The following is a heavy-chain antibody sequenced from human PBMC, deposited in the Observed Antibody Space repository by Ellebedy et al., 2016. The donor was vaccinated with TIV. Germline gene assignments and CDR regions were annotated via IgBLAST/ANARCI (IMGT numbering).Heavy chain of an antibody. V-gene: IGHV1-2*02. CDR2: INPNSGGT. J-gene: IGHJ6*02. D-gene: IGHD6-25*01. CDR3: ATSLTPATYNYYGLDV. Sequence: ASVKVSCKASGYTFTANYIHWVRQAPGQGLEWMGWINPNSGGTNYAQKFQGSVTMTTDTSTSTVYMEVRSLRSDDTAVYYCATSLTPATYNYYGLDVWGQGTTVTVSS. CDR1: GYTFTANY.